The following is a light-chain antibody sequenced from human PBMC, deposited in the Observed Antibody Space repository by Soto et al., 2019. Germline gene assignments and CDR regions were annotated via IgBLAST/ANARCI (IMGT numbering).Light chain of an antibody. CDR3: QHYANWPLT. Sequence: EIVMTQSPATLSVSPGEGATPSCRASQGIGNTLAWYQQKPGQTPRLLIYGASTRATGVPARFSGSGSGTDFTLTINSLQSEDFAVYYCQHYANWPLTFGGGTKVDIK. V-gene: IGKV3-15*01. J-gene: IGKJ4*01. CDR1: QGIGNT. CDR2: GAS.